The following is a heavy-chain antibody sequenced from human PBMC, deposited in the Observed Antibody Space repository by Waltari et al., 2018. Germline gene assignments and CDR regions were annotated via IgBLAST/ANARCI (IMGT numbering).Heavy chain of an antibody. CDR1: GFTFSSYT. Sequence: EVQLLESGGGLVQPGGSLRLSCAASGFTFSSYTMSWVRRAPGKVLDLVAAIRGSGGSTYYADSGKGRLTLSRDNSKNTLYLQMNSLRADDTAVYDCAKDDCSQWELHTNWGQGTLVTVSS. V-gene: IGHV3-23*01. CDR3: AKDDCSQWELHTN. J-gene: IGHJ4*02. CDR2: IRGSGGST. D-gene: IGHD1-26*01.